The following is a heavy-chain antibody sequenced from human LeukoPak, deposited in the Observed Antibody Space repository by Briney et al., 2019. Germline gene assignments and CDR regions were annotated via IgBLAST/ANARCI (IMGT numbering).Heavy chain of an antibody. CDR3: LRAPTKFRRDWFDP. D-gene: IGHD3-9*01. CDR2: ISSSGSTI. J-gene: IGHJ5*02. Sequence: PAGSLRLSCAASEFTFSSYEMNWVRQPPGKGLEWVSYISSSGSTIYYADSVKGRFTISRNNAKNSLDLQMKSLSAEDTAVYYCLRAPTKFRRDWFDPWGQGTLVIVSS. V-gene: IGHV3-48*03. CDR1: EFTFSSYE.